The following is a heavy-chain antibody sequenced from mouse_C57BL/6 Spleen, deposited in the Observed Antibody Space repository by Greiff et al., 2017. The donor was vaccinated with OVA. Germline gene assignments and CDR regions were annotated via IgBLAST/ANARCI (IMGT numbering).Heavy chain of an antibody. Sequence: EVKLVESGGGLVKPGGSLKLSCAASGFTFSDYGMHWVRQAPEKGLEWVAYIRSGSSTIYYADTVKGRFTISRDNAKNTLFLHMTRLTSEDTAMYYCARRDYDDYTMDYWGQGTSVTVSS. D-gene: IGHD2-4*01. CDR3: ARRDYDDYTMDY. CDR1: GFTFSDYG. J-gene: IGHJ4*01. V-gene: IGHV5-17*01. CDR2: IRSGSSTI.